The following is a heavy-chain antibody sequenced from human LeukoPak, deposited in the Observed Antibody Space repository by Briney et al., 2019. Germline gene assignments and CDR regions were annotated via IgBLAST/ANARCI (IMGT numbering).Heavy chain of an antibody. CDR2: IYTSGST. V-gene: IGHV4-4*07. CDR3: VVSPNQDFFDY. Sequence: SETLSLTCTVSGGSISSYYWSWIRQPAGKGLEWIGRIYTSGSTNYNPSLKGRVTMSVDTSKRQFSLNLKSLTAADTAVYYCVVSPNQDFFDYWGQGPLVTVSS. CDR1: GGSISSYY. J-gene: IGHJ4*02.